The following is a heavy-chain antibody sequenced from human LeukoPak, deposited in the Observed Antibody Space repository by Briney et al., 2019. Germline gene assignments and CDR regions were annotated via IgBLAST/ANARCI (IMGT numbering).Heavy chain of an antibody. Sequence: GASVKVSCKASGYTFTTYGISWVRQAPGQGLQWMGWISAYNGNTNYAQKLQDRVIMTTDTSTSTAYMELRSLRSDDTAVYYCARGGKAVAGIFYYYGMDVWGQGTRSPSP. D-gene: IGHD6-19*01. CDR3: ARGGKAVAGIFYYYGMDV. CDR2: ISAYNGNT. CDR1: GYTFTTYG. V-gene: IGHV1-18*01. J-gene: IGHJ6*02.